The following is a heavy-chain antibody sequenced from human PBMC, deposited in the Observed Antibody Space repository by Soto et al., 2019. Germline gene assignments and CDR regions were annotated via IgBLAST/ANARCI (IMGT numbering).Heavy chain of an antibody. CDR1: CGSLSSYY. CDR2: IYYSGST. V-gene: IGHV4-59*01. Sequence: SVTMSLTCTFVCGSLSSYYLRCIRQHPGKGLEWIGYIYYSGSTNYNPSLKSRVTISVDTSKNQFSLKLSSVTAAYTAVYYCARGRAAAVDYWGQGNLVTVSS. CDR3: ARGRAAAVDY. D-gene: IGHD6-13*01. J-gene: IGHJ4*02.